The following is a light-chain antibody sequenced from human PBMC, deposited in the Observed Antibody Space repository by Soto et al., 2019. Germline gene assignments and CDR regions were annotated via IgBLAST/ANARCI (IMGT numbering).Light chain of an antibody. CDR3: SSYTGSSTRV. CDR1: NSDVGGYNY. CDR2: EVN. J-gene: IGLJ1*01. Sequence: QSALTQPAAVSGSPGQSITISCTGSNSDVGGYNYVSWYQQHPGRAPKVMIFEVNNRPSGVSNRFSGSKSGNTASLTISGLQARDEAAYYCSSYTGSSTRVLGNGTKVTV. V-gene: IGLV2-14*01.